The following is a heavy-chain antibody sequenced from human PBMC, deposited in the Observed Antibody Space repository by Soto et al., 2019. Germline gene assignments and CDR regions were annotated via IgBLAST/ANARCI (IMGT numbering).Heavy chain of an antibody. V-gene: IGHV3-23*01. J-gene: IGHJ6*02. D-gene: IGHD1-26*01. CDR3: ALTLRGRYPPPGGAYRLDG. CDR2: ISGSGGST. Sequence: VGSLRLSCAASGFTFSSYAMTWVRQAPGKGLEWVSIISGSGGSTYYADSVKGRFTISRDDSKNTLFLQMNSLRAEDTAVYYCALTLRGRYPPPGGAYRLDGWGQGTTVTVSS. CDR1: GFTFSSYA.